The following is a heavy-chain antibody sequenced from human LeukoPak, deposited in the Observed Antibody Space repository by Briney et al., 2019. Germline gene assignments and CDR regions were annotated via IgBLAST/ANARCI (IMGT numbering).Heavy chain of an antibody. CDR2: ISHSGTT. J-gene: IGHJ5*02. CDR3: ARDHLACSGDTCFSAHWFDP. V-gene: IGHV4-38-2*02. Sequence: SETLSLTCAVSGDSITSAFHWGWVRQPPGKGLEWIGSISHSGTTYYAPSFKSLLTISLDPSKNQLSLKLSSVTAADTAVFFCARDHLACSGDTCFSAHWFDPWGHGTLVIVSS. D-gene: IGHD2-15*01. CDR1: GDSITSAFH.